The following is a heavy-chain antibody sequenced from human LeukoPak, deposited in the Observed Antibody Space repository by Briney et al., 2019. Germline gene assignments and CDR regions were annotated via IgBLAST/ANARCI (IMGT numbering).Heavy chain of an antibody. D-gene: IGHD6-13*01. CDR2: INPNSGGT. CDR1: GYTFTGYY. J-gene: IGHJ6*03. Sequence: GASVKVSCKASGYTFTGYYMHWVRQAPGQGLEWMGWINPNSGGTNYAQKFQGRVTMTRDTSISTAYMELSRPRSDDTAVYYCARDRQDSSWDEYYYYYYYMDVWGKGTTVTVSS. CDR3: ARDRQDSSWDEYYYYYYYMDV. V-gene: IGHV1-2*02.